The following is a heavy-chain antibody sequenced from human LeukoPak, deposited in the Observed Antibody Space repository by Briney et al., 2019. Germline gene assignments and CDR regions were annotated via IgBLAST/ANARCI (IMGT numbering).Heavy chain of an antibody. V-gene: IGHV4-34*01. CDR2: INHSGST. J-gene: IGHJ4*02. CDR1: GGSFSGYY. CDR3: ARDSITMVRGVFATGGIGY. Sequence: SETLSLTCAVYGGSFSGYYWSWIRQPPGKGLEWIGEINHSGSTNYNPSLKSRVTISVDTSKNQFSLKLSSVTAADTAAYYCARDSITMVRGVFATGGIGYWGQGTLVTVSS. D-gene: IGHD3-10*01.